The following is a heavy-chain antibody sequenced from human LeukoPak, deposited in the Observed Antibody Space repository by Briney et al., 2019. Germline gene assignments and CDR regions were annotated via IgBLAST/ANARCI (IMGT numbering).Heavy chain of an antibody. J-gene: IGHJ4*02. CDR3: AIRRGYSGYDASFFDY. CDR1: GGSISSHY. D-gene: IGHD5-12*01. Sequence: PSETLSLTCTVSGGSISSHYWGWIRQPPGKGLEWIGSIYHSGSTYYNPSLKSRVTISVDTSKNQFSLKLSSVTAADTAVYYCAIRRGYSGYDASFFDYWGQGTLVTVSS. V-gene: IGHV4-38-2*02. CDR2: IYHSGST.